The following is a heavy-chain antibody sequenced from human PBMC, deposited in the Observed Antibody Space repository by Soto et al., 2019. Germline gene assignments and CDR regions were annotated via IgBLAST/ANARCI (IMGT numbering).Heavy chain of an antibody. CDR2: ISGSGGST. Sequence: GESLKISCAASGFTFSSYAMSWVRQAPGKGLEWVSAISGSGGSTYYADSVKGRFTISRDNSKNTLYLQMNSLRAEDTPVYYCAKDFSSGDRPHLLDYLGQGTLVAVSS. J-gene: IGHJ4*02. V-gene: IGHV3-23*01. CDR1: GFTFSSYA. D-gene: IGHD7-27*01. CDR3: AKDFSSGDRPHLLDY.